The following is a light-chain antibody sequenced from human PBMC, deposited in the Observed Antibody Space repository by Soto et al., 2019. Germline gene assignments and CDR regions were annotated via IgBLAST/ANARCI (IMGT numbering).Light chain of an antibody. CDR1: QSVSSY. Sequence: EIVLTQSPATLSLSPGERATLSCRASQSVSSYLVWYQQKPGQAPRLLISDASNRATGIPARFSGSGSGADFTLTISSLEPEDVAVYYCQQRANWPLTFGGGTKVEIK. CDR3: QQRANWPLT. J-gene: IGKJ4*01. V-gene: IGKV3-11*01. CDR2: DAS.